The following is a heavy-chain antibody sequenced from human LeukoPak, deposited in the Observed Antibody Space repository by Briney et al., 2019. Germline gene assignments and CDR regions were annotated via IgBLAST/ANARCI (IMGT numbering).Heavy chain of an antibody. V-gene: IGHV3-7*01. CDR1: GFTVSSNY. Sequence: GGSLRLSCAASGFTVSSNYMSWVRQAPGKGLEWVANIKQDGSEIYYVDSVKGRFTISRDNAKNSLYLQMNSLRAEDTAVYYCARARYSSSWLDYWGLGTLVTVSS. CDR2: IKQDGSEI. J-gene: IGHJ4*02. CDR3: ARARYSSSWLDY. D-gene: IGHD6-13*01.